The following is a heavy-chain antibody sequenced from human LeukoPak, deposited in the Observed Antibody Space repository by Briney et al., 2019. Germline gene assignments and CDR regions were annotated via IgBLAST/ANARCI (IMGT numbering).Heavy chain of an antibody. V-gene: IGHV4-38-2*02. CDR1: GYSISSGYY. CDR2: IFHSGTT. D-gene: IGHD5-24*01. J-gene: IGHJ4*02. Sequence: SETLSLTCSVSGYSISSGYYWGWIRPPPGKGLEWIGNIFHSGTTYYNSSLKSRVTISLDTSKNQFSLELRSVTAADTAVYYCARAPVEMASRFDYWGQGTLVTVSS. CDR3: ARAPVEMASRFDY.